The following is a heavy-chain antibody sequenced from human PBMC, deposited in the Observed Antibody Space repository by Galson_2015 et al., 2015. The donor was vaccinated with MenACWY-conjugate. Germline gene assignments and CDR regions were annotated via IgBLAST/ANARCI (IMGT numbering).Heavy chain of an antibody. CDR3: AKVNYGARYYFEH. J-gene: IGHJ4*02. V-gene: IGHV3-23*01. D-gene: IGHD3-16*01. CDR1: GFDFDDYA. Sequence: SLRLSCAASGFDFDDYAMSWVRQAPGKGLQWVAGVGLGGGSTFYTDPVRGRFTISRDNSKNTLDLQMDSLRVEDTAVYYCAKVNYGARYYFEHWGQGSLVIVTS. CDR2: VGLGGGST.